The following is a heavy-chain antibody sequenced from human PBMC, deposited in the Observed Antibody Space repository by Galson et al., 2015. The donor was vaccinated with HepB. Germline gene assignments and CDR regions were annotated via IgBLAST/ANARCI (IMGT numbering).Heavy chain of an antibody. Sequence: SLRLSCAASGFTFSSYAMHWVRQAPGKGLEWVAVISYDGSNKYYADSVKGRFTISRDNSKNTLYLQMNSLRAEDTAVYYCARGYSNGYRIDYWGQGALVTVSS. CDR2: ISYDGSNK. V-gene: IGHV3-30-3*01. D-gene: IGHD5-18*01. CDR1: GFTFSSYA. CDR3: ARGYSNGYRIDY. J-gene: IGHJ4*02.